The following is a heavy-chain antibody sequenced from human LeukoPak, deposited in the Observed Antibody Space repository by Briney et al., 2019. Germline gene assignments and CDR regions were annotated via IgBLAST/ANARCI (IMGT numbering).Heavy chain of an antibody. CDR2: VYYSGNT. V-gene: IGHV4-39*07. Sequence: SETLSLTCTVSGGSISSSGSYRGWIRQPPGKGLEWIGSVYYSGNTYNPSLKSRVTISVDTSKNQFSLNLTSVNAADTAIYYCARVMAARREDLNWFDPWGQGTLVTVSS. CDR3: ARVMAARREDLNWFDP. J-gene: IGHJ5*02. D-gene: IGHD6-6*01. CDR1: GGSISSSGSY.